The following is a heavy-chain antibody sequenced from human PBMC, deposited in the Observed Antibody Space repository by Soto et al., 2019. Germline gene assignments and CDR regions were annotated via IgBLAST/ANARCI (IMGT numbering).Heavy chain of an antibody. CDR1: GFTFSRVS. Sequence: PGGSLRLSCEASGFTFSRVSMNWVRQFPGKGLEWVASISSGSSDTWYADSVKGRFIISRDNAQNSLFLQMNTLRPEDTAMYYCARVAYWGPGIQVTVSS. CDR3: ARVAY. V-gene: IGHV3-21*01. J-gene: IGHJ4*02. CDR2: ISSGSSDT.